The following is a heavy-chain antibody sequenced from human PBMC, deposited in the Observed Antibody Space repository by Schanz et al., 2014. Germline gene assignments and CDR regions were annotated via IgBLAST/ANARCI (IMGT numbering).Heavy chain of an antibody. V-gene: IGHV3-23*01. J-gene: IGHJ4*02. CDR2: ISGSGGST. Sequence: EVQLLESGGGLVQPGGSLRLSCAASTFTFSSDWMSWVRQAPGKGLEWVSAISGSGGSTYYADAVRGRFTISRDNSKTTGKLQMNSLRAEDTAVYYCAKDAENTAMITDYFDYWGQGTLVTVSS. D-gene: IGHD5-18*01. CDR1: TFTFSSDW. CDR3: AKDAENTAMITDYFDY.